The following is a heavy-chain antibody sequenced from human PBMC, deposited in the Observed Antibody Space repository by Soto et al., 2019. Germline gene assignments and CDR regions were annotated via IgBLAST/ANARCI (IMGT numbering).Heavy chain of an antibody. J-gene: IGHJ4*02. CDR3: ARLHSGTARPDY. CDR2: LYPGDSDT. D-gene: IGHD6-19*01. Sequence: GESLKISCKASGYAYTNYWLGWVRQMPGKGLEWMGILYPGDSDTRYSPSFEGQVTISADKSITTAYLQWSSLRASDTAMYYCARLHSGTARPDYWGQGTQVTVSS. V-gene: IGHV5-51*01. CDR1: GYAYTNYW.